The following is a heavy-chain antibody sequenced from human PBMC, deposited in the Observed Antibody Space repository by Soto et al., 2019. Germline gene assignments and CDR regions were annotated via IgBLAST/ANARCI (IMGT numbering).Heavy chain of an antibody. Sequence: GESLKISCKGSGYSFTSYWISWVRQMPGKGLEWMGRIDPSDSYTNYSPSSQGHVTISADKSISTAYLQWSSLKASDTAMYYCARGDGDRDGMDVWGQGTTVTVSS. V-gene: IGHV5-10-1*01. CDR2: IDPSDSYT. CDR3: ARGDGDRDGMDV. CDR1: GYSFTSYW. J-gene: IGHJ6*02. D-gene: IGHD4-17*01.